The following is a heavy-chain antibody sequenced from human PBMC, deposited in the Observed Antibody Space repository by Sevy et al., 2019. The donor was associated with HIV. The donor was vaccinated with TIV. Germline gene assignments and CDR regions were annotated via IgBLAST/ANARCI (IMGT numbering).Heavy chain of an antibody. D-gene: IGHD3-10*01. Sequence: SETLSLTCTVSGGSISSGGYYWSWIGQHPGKGLEWIGYIYYSGSTYYNPSLKSRVTISVDTSKNQFSLKLSSVTAADTAVYYCARDSDFSGKAFDIWGQGTMVTVSS. CDR2: IYYSGST. CDR3: ARDSDFSGKAFDI. CDR1: GGSISSGGYY. J-gene: IGHJ3*02. V-gene: IGHV4-31*03.